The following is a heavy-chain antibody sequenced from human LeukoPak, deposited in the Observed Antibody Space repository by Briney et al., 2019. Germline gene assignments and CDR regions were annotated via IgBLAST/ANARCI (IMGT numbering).Heavy chain of an antibody. V-gene: IGHV5-10-1*01. CDR1: GYSFSSYW. Sequence: GESLQISCQGSGYSFSSYWISWVRQMPGRGLEWMGRFDPSDSYSKYRPSFQGHVTFSADKSITTAYLQWSSLGASDTAIYYCARHEALGDFWSGLGVWGQGTTVTVSS. D-gene: IGHD3-3*01. J-gene: IGHJ6*02. CDR3: ARHEALGDFWSGLGV. CDR2: FDPSDSYS.